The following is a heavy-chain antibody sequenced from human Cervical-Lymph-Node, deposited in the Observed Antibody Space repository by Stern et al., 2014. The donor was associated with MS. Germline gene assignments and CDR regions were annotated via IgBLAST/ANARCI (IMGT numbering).Heavy chain of an antibody. J-gene: IGHJ4*02. CDR2: ISGSGGST. D-gene: IGHD6-19*01. V-gene: IGHV3-23*01. CDR3: AKDRAQSIAMAGRIDY. Sequence: VQLMQSGGGLVQPGGSLRLSCVASGFTFNTYAMSWVRQAPGKGLEWVSVISGSGGSTYDADSVKGRFTISRDNSRNTLFLQMNSLRVEDTAVYYCAKDRAQSIAMAGRIDYWGQGTLVTVSS. CDR1: GFTFNTYA.